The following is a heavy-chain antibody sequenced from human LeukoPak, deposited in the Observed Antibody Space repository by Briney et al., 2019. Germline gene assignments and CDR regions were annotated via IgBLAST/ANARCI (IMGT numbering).Heavy chain of an antibody. V-gene: IGHV4-34*01. D-gene: IGHD5-12*01. CDR2: INHRGNT. Sequence: SETLSLTCAVYGGSFSDYYWSWIRQPPGKGLEWIGEINHRGNTNYNPSLKSRVTISVDTSKDQFSLKLSSVTAADTAVYYCARGEWLRSWFGYWGQGTLVTVSS. CDR1: GGSFSDYY. J-gene: IGHJ4*02. CDR3: ARGEWLRSWFGY.